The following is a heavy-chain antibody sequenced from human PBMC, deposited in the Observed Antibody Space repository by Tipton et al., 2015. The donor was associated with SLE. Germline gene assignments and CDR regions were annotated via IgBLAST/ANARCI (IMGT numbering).Heavy chain of an antibody. J-gene: IGHJ4*02. CDR3: AGALPGYCSGGDFYVLDY. D-gene: IGHD2-15*01. V-gene: IGHV4-59*11. CDR1: GGSISSHY. CDR2: IYNSETT. Sequence: TLSLTCTVSGGSISSHYWSWIRQAPGKGLEWIGYIYNSETTNYNPSLKSRVTISVDTSKNQFSLKLRSVTAADTAVYYCAGALPGYCSGGDFYVLDYWGQGTLGTVSS.